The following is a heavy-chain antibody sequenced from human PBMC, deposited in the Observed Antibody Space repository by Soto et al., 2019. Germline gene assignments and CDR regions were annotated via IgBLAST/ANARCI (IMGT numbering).Heavy chain of an antibody. CDR2: ISGSGGST. CDR1: GFTFSSYA. V-gene: IGHV3-23*01. CDR3: AKANYDFWSGYPGLYYFDY. D-gene: IGHD3-3*01. J-gene: IGHJ4*02. Sequence: GGSLRLSCAASGFTFSSYAMSWVRQAPGKGLEWVSAISGSGGSTYYADSVKGRFTISRDNSKNTLYLQMNSLRAEDTAVYYCAKANYDFWSGYPGLYYFDYWGQGTLVTVSS.